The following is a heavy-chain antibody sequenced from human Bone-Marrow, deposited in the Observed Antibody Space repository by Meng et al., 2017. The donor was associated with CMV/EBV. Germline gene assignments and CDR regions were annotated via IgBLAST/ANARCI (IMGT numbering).Heavy chain of an antibody. CDR2: LSSSGSTI. J-gene: IGHJ6*02. CDR3: ARYQRYCSSTSCSIRLAYYYYGMDV. D-gene: IGHD2-2*01. V-gene: IGHV3-11*01. Sequence: GGSLRLSCAASGFPFSDYYMSWIRQAPGKGLEWVSYLSSSGSTIYYADSVKGRFTISRDNAKNSLYLQMNSLRAEDTAVYYCARYQRYCSSTSCSIRLAYYYYGMDVWGQGTTVTVSS. CDR1: GFPFSDYY.